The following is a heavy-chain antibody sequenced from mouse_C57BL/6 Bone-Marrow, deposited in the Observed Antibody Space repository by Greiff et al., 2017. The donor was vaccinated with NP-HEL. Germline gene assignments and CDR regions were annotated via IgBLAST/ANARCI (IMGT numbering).Heavy chain of an antibody. CDR2: ISNGGGST. J-gene: IGHJ4*01. CDR3: ARQRDGYSYAMDY. Sequence: EVHLVESGGGLVQPGGSLKLSCAASGFTFSDYYMYWVRQTPEKRLEWVAYISNGGGSTYYPDTVKGRFTISRDNAKNTLYLQMSRLKSEDTAMYYCARQRDGYSYAMDYWGQGTSVTVSS. CDR1: GFTFSDYY. V-gene: IGHV5-12*01. D-gene: IGHD2-3*01.